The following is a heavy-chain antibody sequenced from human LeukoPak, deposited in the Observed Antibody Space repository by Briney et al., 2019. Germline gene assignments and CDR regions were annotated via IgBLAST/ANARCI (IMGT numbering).Heavy chain of an antibody. CDR2: IYYSGST. J-gene: IGHJ5*02. CDR1: GGSISSSSYY. V-gene: IGHV4-39*07. D-gene: IGHD3-9*01. Sequence: SETLSLTCTVSGGSISSSSYYWGWIRQPPGKGLEWIGSIYYSGSTYYNPSPESRVTISVDTSKNQFSLRLSSVTAADTAVYYCARVVAMYYDILTGPNNWFDPWGQGTLVTVSS. CDR3: ARVVAMYYDILTGPNNWFDP.